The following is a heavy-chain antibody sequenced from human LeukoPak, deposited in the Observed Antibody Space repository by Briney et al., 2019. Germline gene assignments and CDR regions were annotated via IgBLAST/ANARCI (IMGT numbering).Heavy chain of an antibody. CDR2: IIPIVDIT. J-gene: IGHJ5*02. CDR1: EGAFRDLA. CDR3: ARVPRSNVAQYFGP. V-gene: IGHV1-69*04. Sequence: SVKVSCKTSEGAFRDLAIGWLRQAPGQELEYMGRIIPIVDITEYAHNFQGRVSMTADKSTGTAYMELLSLTYEDTAVYYCARVPRSNVAQYFGPWGQGTLVTVSS. D-gene: IGHD4-11*01.